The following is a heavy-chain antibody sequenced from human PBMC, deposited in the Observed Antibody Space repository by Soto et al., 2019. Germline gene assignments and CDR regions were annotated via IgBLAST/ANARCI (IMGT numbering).Heavy chain of an antibody. CDR3: ARLDCSSTSCPHYYYGMDV. J-gene: IGHJ6*02. CDR2: ISYDGSNK. V-gene: IGHV3-30-3*01. CDR1: GFTFSSYA. D-gene: IGHD2-2*01. Sequence: LRLSCAASGFTFSSYAMHWVRQAPGKGLEWVAVISYDGSNKYYADSVKGRFTISRDNSTNTLYLQMNSLRAEDTAVYYCARLDCSSTSCPHYYYGMDVWGQGTTVTVSS.